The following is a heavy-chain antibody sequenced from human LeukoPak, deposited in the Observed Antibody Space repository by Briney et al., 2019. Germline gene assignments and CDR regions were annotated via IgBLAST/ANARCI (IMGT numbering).Heavy chain of an antibody. D-gene: IGHD3-3*01. Sequence: GGSLRLSCAASGFTFDDYAMNWVRQAPGKGLEWVSSISSSSSYIYYADSVKGRFTISRDNAKNSLYLQMNSLRAEDTAVYYCARERQVRFLEWLSNYMDVWGKGTTVTVSS. CDR2: ISSSSSYI. J-gene: IGHJ6*03. CDR3: ARERQVRFLEWLSNYMDV. CDR1: GFTFDDYA. V-gene: IGHV3-21*01.